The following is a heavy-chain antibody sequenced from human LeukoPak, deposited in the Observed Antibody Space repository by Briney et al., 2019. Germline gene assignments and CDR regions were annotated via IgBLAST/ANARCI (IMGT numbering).Heavy chain of an antibody. V-gene: IGHV3-30*02. D-gene: IGHD2-15*01. CDR2: IRYDGSNK. CDR3: AKDSYPVADYNWFDP. CDR1: GFTFSSYG. J-gene: IGHJ5*02. Sequence: PGGSLRLSCAASGFTFSSYGMHWVRQAPGKGLEWVAFIRYDGSNKYYADSVKGRFTISRDNSKNTLYLQMNSLRAEDTAVYYCAKDSYPVADYNWFDPWGQGTLVTVSS.